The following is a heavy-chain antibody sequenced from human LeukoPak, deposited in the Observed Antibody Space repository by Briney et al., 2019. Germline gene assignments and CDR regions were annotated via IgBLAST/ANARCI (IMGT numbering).Heavy chain of an antibody. CDR3: ARLGRTYYDFWSGP. CDR1: GGSISSSTYY. Sequence: PPETLSLTCTVSGGSISSSTYYWGWIRQPPGKGLEWIGTIYYRGSTYYNPSLKSRVTISVDTSKNQFSLKLTSVTAADTAVYYCARLGRTYYDFWSGPWGQGTLVTVSS. J-gene: IGHJ5*02. V-gene: IGHV4-39*01. D-gene: IGHD3-3*01. CDR2: IYYRGST.